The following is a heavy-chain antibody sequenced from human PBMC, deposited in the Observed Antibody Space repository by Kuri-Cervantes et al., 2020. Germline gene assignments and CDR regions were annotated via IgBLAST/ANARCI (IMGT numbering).Heavy chain of an antibody. CDR1: GFTFSSYA. CDR3: ARSGVRWLQFGAFDI. D-gene: IGHD5-24*01. V-gene: IGHV3-30-3*01. CDR2: ISYDGSNK. J-gene: IGHJ3*02. Sequence: GESLKISCAASGFTFSSYAMHWVRQAPGKGLEWVAVISYDGSNKYYADSVKGRSTISRDNSKNTLYLQMNSLRAEDTAVYYCARSGVRWLQFGAFDIWGQGTMVTVSS.